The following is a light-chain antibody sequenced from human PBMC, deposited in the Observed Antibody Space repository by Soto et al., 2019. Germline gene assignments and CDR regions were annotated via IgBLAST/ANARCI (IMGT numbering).Light chain of an antibody. Sequence: DIVMTQSPDSLAVSLGERATINCKSSQSVLYSSNNKNYLAWYQHKPGQPPKLLIYWASTRESGVPDRFSGSGSGTDFTLTISSLQAEDVAVYYFQQYFSIPLSFGGGTKVEIK. V-gene: IGKV4-1*01. CDR1: QSVLYSSNNKNY. CDR2: WAS. J-gene: IGKJ4*01. CDR3: QQYFSIPLS.